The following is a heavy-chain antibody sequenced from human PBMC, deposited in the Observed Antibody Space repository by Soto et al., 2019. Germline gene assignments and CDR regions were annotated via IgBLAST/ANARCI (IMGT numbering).Heavy chain of an antibody. V-gene: IGHV1-18*01. CDR1: GYSFSNYG. J-gene: IGHJ5*02. D-gene: IGHD2-15*01. CDR2: VSPYNGNT. CDR3: ARGGVGYCSGGTCPHNWFDP. Sequence: QVQLVQSGAEVKEPGASVKVSCKASGYSFSNYGITWVRQAPGQGLEWMGWVSPYNGNTNYAQKLQGRVTMTTVTSMTTAYMELRSLRSDDTAVYYCARGGVGYCSGGTCPHNWFDPWGQGSLVSVSS.